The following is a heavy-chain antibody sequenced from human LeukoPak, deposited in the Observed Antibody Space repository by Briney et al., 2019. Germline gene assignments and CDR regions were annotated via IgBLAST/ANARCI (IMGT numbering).Heavy chain of an antibody. Sequence: GASVKVSCKASGYTFTSYDINWVRQATGQGLEWMGWMHPNSGNTGYAQKFQGRVTMTRNTSISTAYMELSSLRSEDTAVYYCARGRRVVRYGTYGMDVWGQGTTVTVSS. J-gene: IGHJ6*02. CDR3: ARGRRVVRYGTYGMDV. CDR1: GYTFTSYD. V-gene: IGHV1-8*01. CDR2: MHPNSGNT. D-gene: IGHD3-10*01.